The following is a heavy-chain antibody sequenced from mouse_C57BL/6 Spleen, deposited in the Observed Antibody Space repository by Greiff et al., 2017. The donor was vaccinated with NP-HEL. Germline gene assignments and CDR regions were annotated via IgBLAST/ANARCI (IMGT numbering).Heavy chain of an antibody. J-gene: IGHJ4*01. CDR3: AKAYYSYAMDY. D-gene: IGHD2-10*01. CDR2: INPYNGGT. V-gene: IGHV1-19*01. CDR1: GYTFTDYY. Sequence: EVKLQESGPVLVKPGASVKMSCKASGYTFTDYYMNWVKQSHGKSLEWIGVINPYNGGTSYNQKFKGKATLTVDKSSSTAYMELNSLTSEDSAVYYCAKAYYSYAMDYWGQGTSVTVSS.